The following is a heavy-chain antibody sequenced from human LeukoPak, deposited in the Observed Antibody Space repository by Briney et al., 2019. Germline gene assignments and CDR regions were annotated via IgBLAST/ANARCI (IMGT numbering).Heavy chain of an antibody. V-gene: IGHV1-2*06. J-gene: IGHJ6*03. CDR1: GYTFTANY. Sequence: ASVMLSCKASGYTFTANYIHWVRQAPGQGLEWVGRIHPKSGGANYAQKFRDRDTLTRDTSINTAYMELSGLRSDDAAVYYCARAYYDSSGYFGWGTDYYYYYMDVWGEGTTVTISS. CDR2: IHPKSGGA. CDR3: ARAYYDSSGYFGWGTDYYYYYMDV. D-gene: IGHD3-22*01.